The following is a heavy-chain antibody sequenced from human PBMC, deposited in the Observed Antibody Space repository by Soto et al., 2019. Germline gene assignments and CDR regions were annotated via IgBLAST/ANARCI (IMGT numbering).Heavy chain of an antibody. V-gene: IGHV3-33*01. Sequence: LRLSCSSSGFSFRIHGMHWVRHAPGKGLEWVAVIWYDGSEKYYADSVKGRFTISRDNSNNILYLQMDILRAEDTAVYYCVRWANFRASDSWGQGSRVTVSS. CDR1: GFSFRIHG. J-gene: IGHJ5*02. CDR3: VRWANFRASDS. CDR2: IWYDGSEK. D-gene: IGHD2-8*01.